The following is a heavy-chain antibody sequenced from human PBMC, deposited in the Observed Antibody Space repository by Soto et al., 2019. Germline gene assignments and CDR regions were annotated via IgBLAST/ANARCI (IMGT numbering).Heavy chain of an antibody. D-gene: IGHD3-10*01. Sequence: QDQLVQSGAEVKKPGSSVKVSCKASGGTFSSHTFSWVRQAPGQGLEWMGRIIPALGTATYAQKFQGRVTITADESATTVYMELNSLRSEDTAVYYCARPEFGDYWYLDLWGRGTLVTVSS. CDR1: GGTFSSHT. CDR3: ARPEFGDYWYLDL. CDR2: IIPALGTA. J-gene: IGHJ2*01. V-gene: IGHV1-69*08.